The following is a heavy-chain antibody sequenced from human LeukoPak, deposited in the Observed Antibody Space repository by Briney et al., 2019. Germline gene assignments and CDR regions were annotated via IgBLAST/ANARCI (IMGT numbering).Heavy chain of an antibody. J-gene: IGHJ4*02. CDR2: ISAYNGNT. V-gene: IGHV1-18*01. D-gene: IGHD3-9*01. CDR1: GYTFTSYG. CDR3: ARESLRYFDWSEYYFDY. Sequence: GASVKVSCKASGYTFTSYGISWVRQAPGQGLEWMGWISAYNGNTNYAQKLQGRVTMTTDTSTSTAYMELRSLRSDDTAVYYCARESLRYFDWSEYYFDYWGQGTLVTVSS.